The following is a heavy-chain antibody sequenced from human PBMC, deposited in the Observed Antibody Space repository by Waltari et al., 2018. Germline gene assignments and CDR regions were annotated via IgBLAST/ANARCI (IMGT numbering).Heavy chain of an antibody. CDR3: ARDWWSSGWFSSLDY. CDR2: IAYDGSNK. Sequence: QVQLVESGGGVVQPGRSLRLSCAASGFTFSSYAMHWVRQAPGKGLEWVAVIAYDGSNKYYADSVKGRFTISRDNSKNTLYLQMNSLRAEDTAVYYCARDWWSSGWFSSLDYWGQGTLVTVSS. V-gene: IGHV3-30-3*01. J-gene: IGHJ4*02. D-gene: IGHD6-19*01. CDR1: GFTFSSYA.